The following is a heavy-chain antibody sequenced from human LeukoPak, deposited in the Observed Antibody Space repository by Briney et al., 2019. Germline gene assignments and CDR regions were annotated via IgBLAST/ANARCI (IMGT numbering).Heavy chain of an antibody. V-gene: IGHV3-30*18. J-gene: IGHJ4*02. CDR3: AKGPSPRYFDWLSPDV. D-gene: IGHD3-9*01. CDR1: GFTFSSYG. CDR2: ISYDGSNK. Sequence: PGGSLRLSCAASGFTFSSYGMHWVRQAPGKGLEWVAVISYDGSNKYYAGSVKGRSTISRDNSKNTLYLQMNSLRAEDTAVYYCAKGPSPRYFDWLSPDVWGQGTLVTVSS.